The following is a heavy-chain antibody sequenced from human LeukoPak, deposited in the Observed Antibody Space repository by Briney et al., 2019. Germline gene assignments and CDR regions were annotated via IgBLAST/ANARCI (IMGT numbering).Heavy chain of an antibody. CDR3: SRGRLRSGSQYDAFDL. J-gene: IGHJ3*01. D-gene: IGHD3-10*01. Sequence: AASVKVSCKASGYTFTGYYMHWVRQAPGQGLEWMGWINPNSGDTNYAQKFQGRVTMTRDTSISTAYMELSRLRSDDTAVFYCSRGRLRSGSQYDAFDLWGQGTMVTVSS. CDR2: INPNSGDT. CDR1: GYTFTGYY. V-gene: IGHV1-2*02.